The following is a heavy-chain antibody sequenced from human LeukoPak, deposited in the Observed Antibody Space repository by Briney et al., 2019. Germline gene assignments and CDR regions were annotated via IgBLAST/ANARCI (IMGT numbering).Heavy chain of an antibody. J-gene: IGHJ4*02. CDR2: IDGDGSEK. CDR3: ARGDVWSVDH. D-gene: IGHD3-3*01. Sequence: PGGSLRLSCAVSGFTFSNYWMSWVRQAPGKGLEWVANIDGDGSEKYYVDSVKGRFTISRDNAKNSLYLQMNSLRAEDTAVYYCARGDVWSVDHWGQGTQVTVSS. CDR1: GFTFSNYW. V-gene: IGHV3-7*01.